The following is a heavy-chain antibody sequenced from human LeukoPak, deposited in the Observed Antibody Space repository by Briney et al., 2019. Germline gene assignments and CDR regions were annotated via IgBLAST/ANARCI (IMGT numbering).Heavy chain of an antibody. D-gene: IGHD6-13*01. CDR2: IYYSGST. V-gene: IGHV4-59*12. Sequence: PSETLSLTCTVSGGSISSYYWSWIRQPPGKGLEWTGYIYYSGSTNYNPSLKSRVTISVDTSKNQFSLKLSSVTAADTAVYYCAREGDSSSWYGSYNWFDPWGQGTLVTVSS. CDR3: AREGDSSSWYGSYNWFDP. J-gene: IGHJ5*02. CDR1: GGSISSYY.